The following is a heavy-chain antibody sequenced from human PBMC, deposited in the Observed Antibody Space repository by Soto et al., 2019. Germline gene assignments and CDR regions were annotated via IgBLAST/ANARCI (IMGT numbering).Heavy chain of an antibody. D-gene: IGHD6-19*01. Sequence: PWGSLRLSCAASGFSFDDYTMHWVRQAPGKGLEWVSLISWDGGSTYYVDSVKGRFTISRDNSKNSLYLQMNSLRTEDTALYYCATDMGSHSSGPDSWGQGTLVTVSS. CDR2: ISWDGGST. CDR1: GFSFDDYT. J-gene: IGHJ5*01. CDR3: ATDMGSHSSGPDS. V-gene: IGHV3-43*01.